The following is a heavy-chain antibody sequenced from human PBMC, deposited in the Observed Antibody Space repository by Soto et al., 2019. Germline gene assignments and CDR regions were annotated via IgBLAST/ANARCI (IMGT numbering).Heavy chain of an antibody. V-gene: IGHV3-74*01. J-gene: IGHJ4*02. CDR3: ASLSAPDDF. D-gene: IGHD6-25*01. CDR2: ISNDERNI. Sequence: EVLLVESGGGLVQPGGSMRLACAASGLTLSHYWMHWVRQVPGMGLVWVAEISNDERNIRTSYADSVKGRFTVSRDDAKNTLYLQMNSLRGDDTAVYYCASLSAPDDFWGQGAQVTVSS. CDR1: GLTLSHYW.